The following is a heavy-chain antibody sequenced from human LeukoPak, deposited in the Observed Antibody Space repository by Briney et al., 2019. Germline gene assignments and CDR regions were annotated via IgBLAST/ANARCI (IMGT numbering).Heavy chain of an antibody. CDR3: TRDPSFDSTFYYGMDV. CDR1: GVTFINYT. D-gene: IGHD3-9*01. V-gene: IGHV3-21*01. J-gene: IGHJ6*02. Sequence: GGSLRLSCAASGVTFINYTMNWVRQAPGKGLEWISSISSSSTKIYYADSVKGRFTTARDNAKKSLYLQMNSLRAEDTAVYYCTRDPSFDSTFYYGMDVWGQGTTVTVSS. CDR2: ISSSSTKI.